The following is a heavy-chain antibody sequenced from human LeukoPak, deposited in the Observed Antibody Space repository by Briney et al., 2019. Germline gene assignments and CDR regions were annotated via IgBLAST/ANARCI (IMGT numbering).Heavy chain of an antibody. CDR1: GYIFRSYG. CDR2: IRVYDGDT. CDR3: ARDGSNSWYFDY. Sequence: ASVKVSCTASGYIFRSYGFAWVRQAPGQGLEWMGWIRVYDGDTNIAQKFQGRVTLTTDTRTSTAYMELRSLRSDDTAIYYCARDGSNSWYFDYWGQGTLITVSS. V-gene: IGHV1-18*01. D-gene: IGHD6-13*01. J-gene: IGHJ4*02.